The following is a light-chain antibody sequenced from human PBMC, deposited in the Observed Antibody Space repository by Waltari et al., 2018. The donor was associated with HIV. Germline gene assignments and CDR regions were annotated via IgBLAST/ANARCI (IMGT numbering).Light chain of an antibody. CDR3: AAWDGSVNYSPVV. V-gene: IGLV1-44*01. CDR2: NNN. Sequence: QSVLTQPPSVSATPGQRVTISCSGSSSNIGRKTINSYQQLPGTAPKLRIYNNNQRPSGVPDRFSGSKSGTSASLAISGLQSEDEADYYCAAWDGSVNYSPVVFGGGTKLTVL. J-gene: IGLJ2*01. CDR1: SSNIGRKT.